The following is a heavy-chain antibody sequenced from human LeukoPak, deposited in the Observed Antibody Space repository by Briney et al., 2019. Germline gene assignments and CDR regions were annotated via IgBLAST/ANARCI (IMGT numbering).Heavy chain of an antibody. CDR2: ISYDGSNK. CDR1: GFTFSNYG. D-gene: IGHD5-18*01. Sequence: GRSLRLSCAGSGFTFSNYGMHWVRQAPGKGLEWVAVISYDGSNKYYADSVKGRFTISRDNSKNTLYLQMNSLRAEDTAVYYCARDGSVVDTAMVTDYWGQGTLVTVSS. J-gene: IGHJ4*02. CDR3: ARDGSVVDTAMVTDY. V-gene: IGHV3-30*19.